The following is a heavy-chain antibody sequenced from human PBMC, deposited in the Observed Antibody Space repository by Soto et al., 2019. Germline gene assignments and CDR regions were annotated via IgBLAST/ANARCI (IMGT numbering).Heavy chain of an antibody. J-gene: IGHJ1*01. CDR2: IRSKAYGGTT. V-gene: IGHV3-49*03. CDR3: TRADYYDSSGYFPEYFQH. Sequence: GGSLRLSCTASGFTFGDYAMSWFRQAPGKGLEWVGFIRSKAYGGTTEYAASVKGRFTISRDDSKSIAYLQMNSLKTEDTAVYYCTRADYYDSSGYFPEYFQHWGQGTLVTVSS. CDR1: GFTFGDYA. D-gene: IGHD3-22*01.